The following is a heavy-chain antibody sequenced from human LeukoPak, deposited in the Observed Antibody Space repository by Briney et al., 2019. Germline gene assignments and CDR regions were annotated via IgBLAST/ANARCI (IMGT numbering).Heavy chain of an antibody. J-gene: IGHJ3*02. CDR3: ARAGEFNDGAFDI. CDR2: INPNSGGT. CDR1: GYTFTGFY. D-gene: IGHD5-24*01. V-gene: IGHV1-2*04. Sequence: ASVKVSCKASGYTFTGFYMHWVRQAPGQGLEWMGWINPNSGGTNYAQKFQGWVTMTRDTSISTAYMELSRLRSDDTAVYYCARAGEFNDGAFDIWGQGTMVTVSS.